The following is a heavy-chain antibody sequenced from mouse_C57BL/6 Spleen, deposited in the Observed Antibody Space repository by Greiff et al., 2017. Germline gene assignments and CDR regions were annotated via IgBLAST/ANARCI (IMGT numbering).Heavy chain of an antibody. CDR1: GYTFTSYR. Sequence: QVQLQQPGAELVRPGSSVKLSCKASGYTFTSYRMDWVKQRPGQGLEWIGNIYPSDSETHYNQKFKDKATLTVDKSSSTAYMQLSSLTSEDYAVYYCARGGYRYAMDYWGQGTSVTVSS. CDR2: IYPSDSET. V-gene: IGHV1-61*01. CDR3: ARGGYRYAMDY. J-gene: IGHJ4*01.